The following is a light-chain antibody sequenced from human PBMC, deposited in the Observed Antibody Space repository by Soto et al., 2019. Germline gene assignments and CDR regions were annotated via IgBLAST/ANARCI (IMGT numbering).Light chain of an antibody. J-gene: IGLJ2*01. CDR3: SSYAGSNTVV. V-gene: IGLV2-8*01. CDR1: TSDVGGYNY. Sequence: QSVLTQPPSASGSRGQSVTISCTGTTSDVGGYNYVSWYQQHPGKVPKLIIYEVSERPSGVPNRFSGSKSGNTASLTVSGLQAEDEADYYCSSYAGSNTVVFGGGTKLTVL. CDR2: EVS.